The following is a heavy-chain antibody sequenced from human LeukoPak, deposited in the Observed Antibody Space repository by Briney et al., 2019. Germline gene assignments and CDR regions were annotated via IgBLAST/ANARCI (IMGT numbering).Heavy chain of an antibody. CDR1: GFTFGDYS. CDR3: ARGGGRYYDSSGYSY. Sequence: PGGSLRLSCAASGFTFGDYSMHWVRQAPGKGLEWVSFINWDADITYYADSVKGRFTISRDNAKNTLYLQMNSLRAEDTAVYYCARGGGRYYDSSGYSYWGQGSLVTVSS. J-gene: IGHJ4*02. CDR2: INWDADIT. D-gene: IGHD3-22*01. V-gene: IGHV3-43D*03.